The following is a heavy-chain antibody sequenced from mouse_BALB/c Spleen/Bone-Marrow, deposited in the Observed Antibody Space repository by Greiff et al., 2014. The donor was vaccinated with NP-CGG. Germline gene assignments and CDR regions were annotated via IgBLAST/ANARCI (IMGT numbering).Heavy chain of an antibody. CDR3: ASYYYGSSRFAY. D-gene: IGHD1-1*01. CDR1: GFNIKDTY. V-gene: IGHV14-3*02. J-gene: IGHJ3*01. Sequence: EVQLQQSGPELMKPGASVKLSCTASGFNIKDTYMHWVKQRPEQGLEWTGRIDPANGNTKYDPKFQGKATITADTSSNTAYLQLSSLTSEDTAVYYCASYYYGSSRFAYWGQGTLVTVSA. CDR2: IDPANGNT.